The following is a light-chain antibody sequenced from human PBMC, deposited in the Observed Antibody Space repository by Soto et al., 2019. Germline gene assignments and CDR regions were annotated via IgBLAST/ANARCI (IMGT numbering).Light chain of an antibody. V-gene: IGLV2-14*01. J-gene: IGLJ1*01. CDR2: GVT. CDR3: SSYTSGSSHYV. Sequence: QSALTQPASVSGSPGQSITISCTGTSSDVGAYYSVSWYQHHPGKAPKLIIYGVTNRPSGVSNRFTGSKSGNTASLTISGLQAEGEADYHCSSYTSGSSHYVFGTGTKVTVL. CDR1: SSDVGAYYS.